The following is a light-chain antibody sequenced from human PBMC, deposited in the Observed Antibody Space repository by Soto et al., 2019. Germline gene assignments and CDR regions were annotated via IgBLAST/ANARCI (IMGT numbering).Light chain of an antibody. CDR3: QSYDSSLSRRWV. Sequence: QSVLTQPPSVSGAPGQRVTISCTGSSSNIGACYPVHWYQQLPGTAPKLLVAGNRPSGVPDRFSVSKSGASASLAITGLQAEDEADYFCQSYDSSLSRRWVFGGGTQLTVL. CDR2: G. CDR1: SSNIGACYP. J-gene: IGLJ3*02. V-gene: IGLV1-40*01.